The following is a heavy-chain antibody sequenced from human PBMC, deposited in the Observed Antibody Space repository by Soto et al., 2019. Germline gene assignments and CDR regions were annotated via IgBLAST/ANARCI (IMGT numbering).Heavy chain of an antibody. V-gene: IGHV3-23*01. Sequence: PGGSLRLSCAASGFTFSSYAMSWVRQAPGKGLEWVSAISGSGGSTYYADSVKGRFTISRDNSKNTLYLQMNSLRAEDTAVYYCAKDQWERVVVVPAAIHNWFDPWGQGTLVTVSS. D-gene: IGHD2-2*01. CDR3: AKDQWERVVVVPAAIHNWFDP. CDR1: GFTFSSYA. J-gene: IGHJ5*02. CDR2: ISGSGGST.